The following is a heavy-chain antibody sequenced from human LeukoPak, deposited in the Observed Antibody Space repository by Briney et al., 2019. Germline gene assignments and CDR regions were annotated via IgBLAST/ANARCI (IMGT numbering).Heavy chain of an antibody. Sequence: PGGSLRLSCAASGLIFSSHAMSWARQAPGKGLEWVSAISGSGGSTYYAASVKGRLTISRDNSKNTLYLQMNSLRAEDTAVYYCAKEGVGSGSYYSPYYFDYWGQGTLVTVSS. D-gene: IGHD1-26*01. V-gene: IGHV3-23*01. CDR2: ISGSGGST. CDR1: GLIFSSHA. CDR3: AKEGVGSGSYYSPYYFDY. J-gene: IGHJ4*02.